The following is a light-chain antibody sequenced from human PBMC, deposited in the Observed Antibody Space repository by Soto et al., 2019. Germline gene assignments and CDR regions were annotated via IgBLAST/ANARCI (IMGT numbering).Light chain of an antibody. V-gene: IGKV3-15*01. CDR2: GAS. CDR1: ETVATN. J-gene: IGKJ1*01. Sequence: VMTQSPAPLSVSPGERATLSCWASETVATNLAWYQQKPGQAPRLLSSGASSRAAGISDRSRVSGSGTEFTLTISSLRSEDSAIYYCQQYFEWPPMTFGQGTKVEI. CDR3: QQYFEWPPMT.